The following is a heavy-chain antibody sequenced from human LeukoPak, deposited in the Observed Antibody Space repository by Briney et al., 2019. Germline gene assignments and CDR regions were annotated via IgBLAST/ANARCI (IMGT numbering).Heavy chain of an antibody. Sequence: PSETLSLTCAVYGGPFSGYYWSWIRQPPGKGLEWIGEINHSGSTNYNPSLKSRVTISVDTSKNQFSLKLSSVTAADTAVYYCASLSSSWYYDYWGQGTLVTVSS. V-gene: IGHV4-34*01. CDR1: GGPFSGYY. CDR3: ASLSSSWYYDY. CDR2: INHSGST. D-gene: IGHD6-13*01. J-gene: IGHJ4*02.